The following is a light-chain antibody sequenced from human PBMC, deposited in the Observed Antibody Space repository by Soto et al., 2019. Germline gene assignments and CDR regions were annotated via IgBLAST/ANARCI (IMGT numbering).Light chain of an antibody. J-gene: IGKJ1*01. V-gene: IGKV1-5*03. CDR3: QQYNSYSPWT. Sequence: DIQMPQSPSTLSASVGDSVPITCRASQSISSWLAWYQQKPGKAPKLLIYKASSLESGVPSRFSGSGSGTEFTLTISSLQPDDFATYYCQQYNSYSPWTFGQGTKVDIK. CDR2: KAS. CDR1: QSISSW.